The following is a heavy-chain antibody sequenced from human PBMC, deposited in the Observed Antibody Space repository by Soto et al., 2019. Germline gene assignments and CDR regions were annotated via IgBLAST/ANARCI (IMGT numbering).Heavy chain of an antibody. D-gene: IGHD1-20*01. CDR2: ISTYTGHT. CDR3: ARDLGLNNGYFHGMDV. CDR1: GYTFTTYG. Sequence: ASVKVSCKASGYTFTTYGVSWVRQAPGQGLEWMGWISTYTGHTNYAQKLQDRITMTTDSSASTAYMDLRSLRSDDTAVYYCARDLGLNNGYFHGMDVWGQGTTVTVSS. J-gene: IGHJ6*02. V-gene: IGHV1-18*04.